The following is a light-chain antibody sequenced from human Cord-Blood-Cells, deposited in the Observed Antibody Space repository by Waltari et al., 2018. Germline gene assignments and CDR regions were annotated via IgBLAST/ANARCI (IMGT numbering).Light chain of an antibody. J-gene: IGKJ4*01. Sequence: NVFTHSPSTPFLSPGERATLSCRASQSVSSYLAWYQQKPGQAPRLLIYDASNRATGIPARFSGSGSGTDFTLTISSLEPEDFAVYYCQQRSNWLTFGGGTKVEIK. CDR2: DAS. CDR3: QQRSNWLT. V-gene: IGKV3-11*01. CDR1: QSVSSY.